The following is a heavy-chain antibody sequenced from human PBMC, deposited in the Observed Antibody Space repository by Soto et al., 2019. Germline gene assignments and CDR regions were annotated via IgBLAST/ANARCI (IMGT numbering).Heavy chain of an antibody. Sequence: VQLVESGGHMVQPGRSLRLSCTASGFTFGDNAMSWFRQAPGEGLEWVGFIRSRAYGGTTEYAASVKGRFTISRDDSKSIAYLQMNSLKTEDTALYDCTRGWIFGPLINWFDPWGQGTLVTVSS. D-gene: IGHD3-3*01. CDR2: IRSRAYGGTT. V-gene: IGHV3-49*03. CDR3: TRGWIFGPLINWFDP. CDR1: GFTFGDNA. J-gene: IGHJ5*02.